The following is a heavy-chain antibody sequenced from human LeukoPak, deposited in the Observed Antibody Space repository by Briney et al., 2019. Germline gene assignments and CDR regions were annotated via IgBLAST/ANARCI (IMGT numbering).Heavy chain of an antibody. CDR3: TSLTRADTGAHGEFDY. CDR2: ISTTGSS. D-gene: IGHD2-8*02. J-gene: IGHJ4*02. Sequence: SETLSLTCTVSGGSISTHFWSWIRQPAGKGLEWIGRISTTGSSNYNPSLKSRVTMSVDTSKNQFSLKMNSVTAADTAVYYCTSLTRADTGAHGEFDYWGQGILVSVSS. CDR1: GGSISTHF. V-gene: IGHV4-4*07.